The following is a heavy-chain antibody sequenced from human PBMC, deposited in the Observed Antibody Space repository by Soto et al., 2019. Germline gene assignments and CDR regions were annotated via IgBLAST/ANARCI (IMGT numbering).Heavy chain of an antibody. Sequence: ASVKVPCRTSGYTFTSYFITWGRQAGGPGLEWMGWISVYHGNTNYAQLLQGRVTMTTDTSTSTGYPELRRLRSAATAVYYCARPTYHSGMDVWGPGTPVPVPS. CDR1: GYTFTSYF. CDR2: ISVYHGNT. V-gene: IGHV1-18*01. J-gene: IGHJ6*02. CDR3: ARPTYHSGMDV.